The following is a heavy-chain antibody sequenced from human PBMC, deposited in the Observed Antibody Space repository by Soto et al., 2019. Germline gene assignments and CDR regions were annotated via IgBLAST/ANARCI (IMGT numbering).Heavy chain of an antibody. CDR3: AQEQGRYGDYIFT. Sequence: QVQLVESGGGVVQPGRSLRLSCAASGFTFSSYGMHWVRQAPGKGLEWVAVISYDGSNKYYADSVKGRFTISRDNSKNTLYLPMNSLRAEDTAVYYCAQEQGRYGDYIFTWGQGTLVTVSS. CDR1: GFTFSSYG. V-gene: IGHV3-30*18. J-gene: IGHJ5*02. CDR2: ISYDGSNK. D-gene: IGHD4-17*01.